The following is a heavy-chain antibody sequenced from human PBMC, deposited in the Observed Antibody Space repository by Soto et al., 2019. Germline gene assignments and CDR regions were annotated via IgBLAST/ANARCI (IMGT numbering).Heavy chain of an antibody. CDR2: ISYHGNDK. CDR3: AKDHLLTTVTTVGD. D-gene: IGHD4-17*01. J-gene: IGHJ4*02. V-gene: IGHV3-30*18. Sequence: VAVISYHGNDKYYAESVKGRFTISRDNFKNTLYLQMDSLRVEDTAVYYCAKDHLLTTVTTVGDWGQGTLVTVSS.